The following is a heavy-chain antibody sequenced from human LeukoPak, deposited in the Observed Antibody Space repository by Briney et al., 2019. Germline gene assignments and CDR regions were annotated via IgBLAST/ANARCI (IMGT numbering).Heavy chain of an antibody. V-gene: IGHV1-2*02. CDR1: GYTFTGYY. CDR2: INPNSGGT. CDR3: ASPRYCSSTSCYHDAFDI. D-gene: IGHD2-2*01. J-gene: IGHJ3*02. Sequence: ASVKVSCKASGYTFTGYYMHWVRQAPGQGLEWTGWINPNSGGTNYAQKFQGRVTMTRDTSISTAYMELSRLRSDDTAVYYCASPRYCSSTSCYHDAFDIWGQGTMVTVSS.